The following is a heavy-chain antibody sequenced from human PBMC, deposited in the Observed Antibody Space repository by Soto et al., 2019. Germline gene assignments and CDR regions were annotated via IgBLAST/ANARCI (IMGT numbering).Heavy chain of an antibody. Sequence: QVQLVQSGAEVKKPGASVKVSCKASGHTFTTYGISWVRQAPGQGLEWMGWISAYNGNTNYAQKLQGRVTMTTDTSTSTAYMEQRSLRSDDTAVYYCARDGEVFWSGYKYYYGMDVWGQGTTVTVSS. D-gene: IGHD3-3*01. CDR2: ISAYNGNT. CDR1: GHTFTTYG. J-gene: IGHJ6*02. V-gene: IGHV1-18*01. CDR3: ARDGEVFWSGYKYYYGMDV.